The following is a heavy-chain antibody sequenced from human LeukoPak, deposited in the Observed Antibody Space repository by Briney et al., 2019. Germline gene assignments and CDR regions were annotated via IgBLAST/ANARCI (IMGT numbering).Heavy chain of an antibody. D-gene: IGHD3-22*01. CDR2: IYYSGST. Sequence: SETLSLTCTVSGGSISSYYWSWIRQPPGKGLEWIGYIYYSGSTNYNPSLKSRVTMSVDTSKNQFSLKLSSVTAADTAVYYCARDAYYYDSSGYRRGFDYWGQGTLVTVSS. CDR3: ARDAYYYDSSGYRRGFDY. CDR1: GGSISSYY. V-gene: IGHV4-59*12. J-gene: IGHJ4*02.